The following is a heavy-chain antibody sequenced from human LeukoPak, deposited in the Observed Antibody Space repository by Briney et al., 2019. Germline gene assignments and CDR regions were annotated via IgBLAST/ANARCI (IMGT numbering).Heavy chain of an antibody. J-gene: IGHJ4*02. CDR3: ALIAARAGFDY. CDR2: ISGSGGST. Sequence: PGGSLRLSCAASGFTFSIYDMSWVRQAPGKGLEWVSAISGSGGSTYYADSVKGRFTISRDNSKNTLYLQMNSLKAEDTAVYYCALIAARAGFDYWGQGTLVTVSS. V-gene: IGHV3-23*01. CDR1: GFTFSIYD. D-gene: IGHD6-6*01.